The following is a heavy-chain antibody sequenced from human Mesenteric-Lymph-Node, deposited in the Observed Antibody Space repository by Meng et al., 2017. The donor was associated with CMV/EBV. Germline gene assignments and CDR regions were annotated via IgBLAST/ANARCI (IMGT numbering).Heavy chain of an antibody. D-gene: IGHD3-22*01. V-gene: IGHV1-2*02. CDR3: AREGMYYYDTSGMKWFDP. Sequence: TFNGDYMHWGRQAPGQGLEWMGWINPNSGGTKYAQKFQGRVTMTTDTSINTAYMELSRLRSDDTAVYYCAREGMYYYDTSGMKWFDPWGQGTLVTVSS. CDR2: INPNSGGT. J-gene: IGHJ5*02. CDR1: TFNGDY.